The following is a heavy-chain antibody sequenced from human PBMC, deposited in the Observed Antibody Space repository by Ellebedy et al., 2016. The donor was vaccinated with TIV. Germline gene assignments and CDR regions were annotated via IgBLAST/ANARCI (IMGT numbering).Heavy chain of an antibody. Sequence: SETLSLTCTVSGGSISSYYWSWIRQPPGKGLEWIGYIYYSGSTNYNPSLKSRVTISVDTSKNQFSLKLSSVTAADTAVYYCAGNGVVITLGAFDIWGQGTMVTVSS. CDR1: GGSISSYY. J-gene: IGHJ3*02. V-gene: IGHV4-59*01. D-gene: IGHD3-3*01. CDR3: AGNGVVITLGAFDI. CDR2: IYYSGST.